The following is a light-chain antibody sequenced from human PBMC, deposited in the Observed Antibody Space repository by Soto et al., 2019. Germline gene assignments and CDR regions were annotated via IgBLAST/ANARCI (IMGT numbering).Light chain of an antibody. J-gene: IGKJ2*01. CDR2: GAS. Sequence: ETVLTQSPGTLSLSPGERATLSCRASQSVSSSYLAWYQQKPGQAPRLLIYGASSRATGIPDRFSGSGSGTVFTLTISRLEPEDFALYYCQQYGSSPRTFGQGTKLEIK. V-gene: IGKV3-20*01. CDR1: QSVSSSY. CDR3: QQYGSSPRT.